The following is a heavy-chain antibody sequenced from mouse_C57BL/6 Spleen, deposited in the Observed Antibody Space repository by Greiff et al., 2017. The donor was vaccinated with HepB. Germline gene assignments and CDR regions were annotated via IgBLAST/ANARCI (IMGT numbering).Heavy chain of an antibody. CDR3: ARIYDYDEGAYYAMDY. CDR2: IWWDDDK. J-gene: IGHJ4*01. Sequence: QVTLKESGPGILQPSQTLSLTCSFSGFSLSTFGMGVGWIRQPSGKGLEWLAHIWWDDDKYYNPALKSRLTISKDTSKNQVFLKIANVDTADTATDYCARIYDYDEGAYYAMDYWGQGTSVTVSS. V-gene: IGHV8-8*01. D-gene: IGHD2-4*01. CDR1: GFSLSTFGMG.